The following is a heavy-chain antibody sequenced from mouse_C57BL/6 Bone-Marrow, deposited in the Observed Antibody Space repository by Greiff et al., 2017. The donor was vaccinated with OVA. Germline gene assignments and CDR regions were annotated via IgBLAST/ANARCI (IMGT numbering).Heavy chain of an antibody. Sequence: EVMLVESGGGLVQPGGSLKLSCAASGFTFSDYYMYWVRQTPEKRLEWVAYISNGGGSTYYPDTVKGRFTLFRDNAKNTLYLQMSRLKSENTAMYDCARPPHYYGSSDWFAYWGQGTLVTVSA. J-gene: IGHJ3*01. CDR3: ARPPHYYGSSDWFAY. V-gene: IGHV5-12*01. CDR1: GFTFSDYY. CDR2: ISNGGGST. D-gene: IGHD1-1*01.